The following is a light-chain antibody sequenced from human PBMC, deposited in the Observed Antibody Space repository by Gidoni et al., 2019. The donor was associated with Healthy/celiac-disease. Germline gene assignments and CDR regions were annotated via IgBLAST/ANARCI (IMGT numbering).Light chain of an antibody. CDR3: QQYGSSRELT. CDR2: GAS. Sequence: LALTQSPVTLSLSPGERATHSCRASPSIRSSYLAWYQQQLGQAPRLLIYGASSRATGIPDRFSGSGSGTDFTLTISRLEPEDFAVYYCQQYGSSRELTFGGGTKVEIK. CDR1: PSIRSSY. V-gene: IGKV3-20*01. J-gene: IGKJ4*01.